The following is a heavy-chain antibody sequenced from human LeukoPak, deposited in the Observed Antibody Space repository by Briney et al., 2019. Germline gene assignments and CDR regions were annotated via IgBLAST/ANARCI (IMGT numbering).Heavy chain of an antibody. J-gene: IGHJ4*02. Sequence: GGSLRLSCAASGFTFSLSAMTWVRQPPGKGLEWASAMSGSGGSTYYADSVKGRFTISRDNSKNTLYLQMNSLRAEDTAVYYCAKDLDCSSTSCYPDYWGQGTLATVSS. V-gene: IGHV3-23*01. CDR1: GFTFSLSA. CDR2: MSGSGGST. D-gene: IGHD2-2*01. CDR3: AKDLDCSSTSCYPDY.